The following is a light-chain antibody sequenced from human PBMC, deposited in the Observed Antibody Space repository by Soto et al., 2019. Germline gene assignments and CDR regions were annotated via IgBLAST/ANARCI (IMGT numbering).Light chain of an antibody. Sequence: EIVLTQSPGTLSLSPGERATLSCRASQSVRSNYLAWYQQKPGQAPRLLIYNSSTRATGLPDRFSGSGSGTDFTLTISRLEPEDFALYYCQQYRDLPQTFGQGTKWIS. CDR2: NSS. CDR1: QSVRSNY. J-gene: IGKJ1*01. V-gene: IGKV3-20*01. CDR3: QQYRDLPQT.